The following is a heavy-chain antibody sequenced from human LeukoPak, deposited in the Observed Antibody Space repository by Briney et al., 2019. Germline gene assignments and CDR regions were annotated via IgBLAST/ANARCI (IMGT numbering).Heavy chain of an antibody. D-gene: IGHD2-2*01. CDR1: GFTFRSYG. Sequence: GRSLRLSCAASGFTFRSYGMHWVRQAPGKGLEWVAVISYDGSNEYHADSVKGRFTISRDNSKNTLYLQMDSLRVDDTAIYYCARGYCSSISCYLVYWGQRTLVTVSS. CDR3: ARGYCSSISCYLVY. CDR2: ISYDGSNE. J-gene: IGHJ4*02. V-gene: IGHV3-30-3*01.